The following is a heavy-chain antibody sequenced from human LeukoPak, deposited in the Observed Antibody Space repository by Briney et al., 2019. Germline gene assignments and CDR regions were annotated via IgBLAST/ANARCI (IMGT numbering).Heavy chain of an antibody. D-gene: IGHD1-14*01. CDR3: AKDSLRPSEGY. V-gene: IGHV3-23*01. CDR2: IIPSGGTT. CDR1: GFTFSHYA. J-gene: IGHJ4*02. Sequence: GGSLRLSCAASGFTFSHYAMSWVRQAPGKGLEWVSAIIPSGGTTYYADSVRGRFTISRDNSKNTLYLQMNSLRAEDTAVYYCAKDSLRPSEGYWGQGTLVTVSS.